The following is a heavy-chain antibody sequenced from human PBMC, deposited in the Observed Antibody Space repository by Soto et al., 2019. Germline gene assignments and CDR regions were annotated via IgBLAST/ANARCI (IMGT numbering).Heavy chain of an antibody. CDR3: ARVGADYVWAFDI. CDR2: MYPADSET. CDR1: GYSFTSYW. J-gene: IGHJ3*02. D-gene: IGHD3-16*01. Sequence: PGESLKISCKGSGYSFTSYWIGWVRQMPGKGLEWMAIMYPADSETRYNPSFQGQVTISADKSISTAYLQWSSLKASDTAMYYCARVGADYVWAFDIWGQGTMVTVSS. V-gene: IGHV5-51*01.